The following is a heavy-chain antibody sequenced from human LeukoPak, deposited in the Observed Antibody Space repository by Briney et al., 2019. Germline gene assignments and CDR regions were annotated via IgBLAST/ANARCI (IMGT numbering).Heavy chain of an antibody. Sequence: PSETLSLTCTVSGGSISSHYWSWIRQPPGKGLEWIGEINHSGSTNYNPSLKSRVTISVDTSKNQFSLKLSSVTAADTAVYYCAREGNPKGLVPAAIDFRLDYWGQGTLVTVSS. CDR3: AREGNPKGLVPAAIDFRLDY. CDR2: INHSGST. CDR1: GGSISSHY. J-gene: IGHJ4*02. D-gene: IGHD2-2*01. V-gene: IGHV4-34*01.